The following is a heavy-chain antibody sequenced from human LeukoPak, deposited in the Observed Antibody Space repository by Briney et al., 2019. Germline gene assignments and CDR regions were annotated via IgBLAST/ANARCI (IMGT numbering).Heavy chain of an antibody. Sequence: PGGSLRLSCAASGFTFSSYGMHWVRQAPSKGLEWVAVISYDGSNKYYADSVKGRFTISRDNSKNTLYLQMDSLRADDTAVYYCAKDWGVYTSTWFHYFDYWGQGTLVTVSS. J-gene: IGHJ4*02. CDR1: GFTFSSYG. V-gene: IGHV3-30*18. D-gene: IGHD6-13*01. CDR2: ISYDGSNK. CDR3: AKDWGVYTSTWFHYFDY.